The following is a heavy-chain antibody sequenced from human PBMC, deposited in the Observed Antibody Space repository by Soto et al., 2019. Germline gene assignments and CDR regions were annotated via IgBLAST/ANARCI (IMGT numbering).Heavy chain of an antibody. V-gene: IGHV1-18*01. D-gene: IGHD1-1*01. CDR1: GYTFTSYG. CDR2: ISAYNGNT. J-gene: IGHJ4*02. Sequence: QVQLVQSGAEVKKPGASVKVSCKASGYTFTSYGISWVRQAPGQGLEWMGWISAYNGNTNYAQKLQGRVTMTTDTATRTANLAPRRLRTYDTAVYCLALDSPPPPEWGPGALVTVSS. CDR3: ALDSPPPPE.